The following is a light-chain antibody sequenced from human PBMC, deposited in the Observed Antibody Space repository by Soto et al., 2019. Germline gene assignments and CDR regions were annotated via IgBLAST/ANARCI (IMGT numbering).Light chain of an antibody. CDR2: FDSDGTH. CDR3: QTWDTGTVV. V-gene: IGLV4-69*01. CDR1: SGHSSYA. J-gene: IGLJ2*01. Sequence: QAVVTQSPSASASLGASVNLTCTLSSGHSSYAIAWHQQQPEKGPRYLMKFDSDGTHTKGDGIPDRISGSSSGAERYLTISSLQSEDEADYYCQTWDTGTVVFGGGTKLTVL.